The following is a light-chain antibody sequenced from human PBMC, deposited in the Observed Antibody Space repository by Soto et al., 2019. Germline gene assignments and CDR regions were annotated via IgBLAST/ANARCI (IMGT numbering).Light chain of an antibody. J-gene: IGLJ2*01. CDR2: EVS. CDR3: SSYTRSSTPVV. Sequence: QSALTHPASVSGSPGQSIPLSCNGTSCGVGGYNYVSWYQQHPGKAPNLMIYEVSNRPSGVSNRFSGSKSGNTASLTIAGLLAEDEADYYCSSYTRSSTPVVCCGGTKVTVL. V-gene: IGLV2-14*01. CDR1: SCGVGGYNY.